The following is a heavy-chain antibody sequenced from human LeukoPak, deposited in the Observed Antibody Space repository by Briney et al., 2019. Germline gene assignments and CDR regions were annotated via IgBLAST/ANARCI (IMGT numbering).Heavy chain of an antibody. Sequence: SETLSLTCTVSGGSISSSSYYWGWIRQPSGKGLEWIGSIYHSGSTNYNPSLKSRVTISVDKSKNQFSLKLSSVTAADTAVYYCARAVAGGRFDYWGQGTLVTASS. V-gene: IGHV4-39*07. CDR3: ARAVAGGRFDY. CDR1: GGSISSSSYY. D-gene: IGHD6-19*01. J-gene: IGHJ4*02. CDR2: IYHSGST.